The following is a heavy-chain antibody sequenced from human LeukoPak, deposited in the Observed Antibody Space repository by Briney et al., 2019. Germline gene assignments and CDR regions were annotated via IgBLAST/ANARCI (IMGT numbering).Heavy chain of an antibody. V-gene: IGHV4-61*02. CDR3: ARDNSDYGPSSFDY. CDR2: IYTSGST. Sequence: SETLSLTCTVSGGSISSGSYYWSLIRQPAGKGLEWIGRIYTSGSTNCNPSLKSRVTISVDTSKNQFSLKLSSVTAADTAVYYCARDNSDYGPSSFDYWGQGTLVTVSS. J-gene: IGHJ4*02. CDR1: GGSISSGSYY. D-gene: IGHD4-17*01.